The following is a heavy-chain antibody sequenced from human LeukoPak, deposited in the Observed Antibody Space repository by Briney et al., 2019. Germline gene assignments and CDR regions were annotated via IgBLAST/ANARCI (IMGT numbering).Heavy chain of an antibody. D-gene: IGHD1-14*01. V-gene: IGHV3-9*01. CDR3: AKDIATGNRLYYFDY. CDR1: GFTFDDYA. J-gene: IGHJ4*02. CDR2: ISWNSGSI. Sequence: GRSLRLSCAASGFTFDDYAMHWVRQAPGKGLEWVSGISWNSGSIGYADSVKGRFTISRDNAKNSLYLQMNSLKAEDTALYYCAKDIATGNRLYYFDYWGQGTLVTVSS.